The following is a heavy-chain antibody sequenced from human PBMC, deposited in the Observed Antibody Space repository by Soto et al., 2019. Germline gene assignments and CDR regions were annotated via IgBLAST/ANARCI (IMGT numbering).Heavy chain of an antibody. CDR2: IKQDGSEK. V-gene: IGHV3-7*01. D-gene: IGHD2-2*01. CDR3: ARAVPAARRSYWYFDL. J-gene: IGHJ2*01. Sequence: EVQLVESGGGLVQPGGSLRLSCAASGFTFSSYWMSWVRQAPGKGLEWVANIKQDGSEKYYVDSVKGRFTISRDNAKNSLYLQMNSLRAVDTAVYYCARAVPAARRSYWYFDLWGRGTLVTVSS. CDR1: GFTFSSYW.